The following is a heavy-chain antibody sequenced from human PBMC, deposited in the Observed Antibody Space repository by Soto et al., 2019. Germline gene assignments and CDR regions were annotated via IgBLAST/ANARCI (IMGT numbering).Heavy chain of an antibody. CDR1: GYTLTELS. V-gene: IGHV1-24*01. Sequence: ASVKVSCKVSGYTLTELSIHWVRQAPGKGLEWMGGFDPEDGETIYAQKFQGRVTMTEDTSTDTAYMELSSLRSEDTAVYYCATTILYDSSGYQLSGFDYWGQGTLVTVSS. J-gene: IGHJ4*02. CDR2: FDPEDGET. CDR3: ATTILYDSSGYQLSGFDY. D-gene: IGHD3-22*01.